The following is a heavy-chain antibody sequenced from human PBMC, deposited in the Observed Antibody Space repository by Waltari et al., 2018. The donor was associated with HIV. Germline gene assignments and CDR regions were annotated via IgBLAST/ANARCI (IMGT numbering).Heavy chain of an antibody. CDR2: MSTEGRDT. CDR1: GFNFRSYW. D-gene: IGHD3-16*01. V-gene: IGHV3-74*01. J-gene: IGHJ4*02. CDR3: TRDLSTYGHEFDY. Sequence: EVQLVESGGDLVQPGGSLRLSCAASGFNFRSYWMHWIRQIPGKGLVWVSHMSTEGRDTSYLESGKGRFTISRDNAKNTLYLQMNSLRVEDTAIYYCTRDLSTYGHEFDYWGQGTLVTVAS.